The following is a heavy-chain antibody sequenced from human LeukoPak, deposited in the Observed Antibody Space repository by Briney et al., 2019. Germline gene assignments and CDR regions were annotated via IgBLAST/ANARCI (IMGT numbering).Heavy chain of an antibody. J-gene: IGHJ6*02. CDR2: IYYSGST. D-gene: IGHD5-24*01. V-gene: IGHV4-59*01. Sequence: SETLSLTCTVSGGSISSYYWSWIRQPPGKGLEWIGYIYYSGSTNYNPSLKSRVTISVDTSKNQFSLKLSSVTAADTAVYYCARDRHRDGYNLYYYGMDVWGQGTTVTVSS. CDR3: ARDRHRDGYNLYYYGMDV. CDR1: GGSISSYY.